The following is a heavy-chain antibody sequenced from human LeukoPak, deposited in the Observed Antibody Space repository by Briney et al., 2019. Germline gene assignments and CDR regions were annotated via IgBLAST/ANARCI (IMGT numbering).Heavy chain of an antibody. CDR3: AKDAYYNL. Sequence: GSLRLSCAASGLTIGSYSMNWVRQAPGKGLQWVSYISSSSSTIYYADSVKGRFTISRDNSKNTLYLQMNSLTAEDTAVYYCAKDAYYNLWGQGTLVTVSS. CDR2: ISSSSSTI. CDR1: GLTIGSYS. D-gene: IGHD4/OR15-4a*01. J-gene: IGHJ4*02. V-gene: IGHV3-48*01.